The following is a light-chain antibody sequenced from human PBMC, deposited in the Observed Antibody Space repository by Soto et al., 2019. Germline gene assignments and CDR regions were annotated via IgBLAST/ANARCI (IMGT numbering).Light chain of an antibody. CDR2: DAS. Sequence: ETVLTQSPAILSLSPGGRATLFCRASQSISRYLAWYQQKPGQAPRLLIYDASNRATGTPARFSGSGSGTDFTLTISSLEPEDFAVYYCQQRRNWPPITFGQGTRLEIK. CDR1: QSISRY. J-gene: IGKJ5*01. CDR3: QQRRNWPPIT. V-gene: IGKV3-11*01.